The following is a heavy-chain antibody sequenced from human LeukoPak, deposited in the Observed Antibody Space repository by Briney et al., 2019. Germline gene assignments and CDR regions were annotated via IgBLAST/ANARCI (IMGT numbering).Heavy chain of an antibody. CDR1: GGTFSSYA. Sequence: SVKVSCKASGGTFSSYAISWVRQAPGQGLEWMGRIIPIFGTANYAQKFQGRVTTTTDESTSTAYMELSSLRSEDTAVYYCTGYEPYDAFDIWGQGTMVTVSS. CDR3: TGYEPYDAFDI. D-gene: IGHD1-14*01. CDR2: IIPIFGTA. J-gene: IGHJ3*02. V-gene: IGHV1-69*05.